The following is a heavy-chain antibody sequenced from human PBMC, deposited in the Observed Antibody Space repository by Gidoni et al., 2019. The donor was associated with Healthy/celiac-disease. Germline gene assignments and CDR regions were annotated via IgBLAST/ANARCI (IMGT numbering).Heavy chain of an antibody. CDR3: AREGDFDWLSGPFDY. V-gene: IGHV3-30-3*01. D-gene: IGHD3-9*01. J-gene: IGHJ4*02. CDR2: ISYDGSNK. Sequence: QVQLVASGGGVVQPGRSLRLSCAASGFTFSSYAMHWVRQAPGKGLEWVAVISYDGSNKYYADSVKGRFTISRDNSKNTLYLQMNSLRAEDTAVYYCAREGDFDWLSGPFDYWGQGTLVTVSS. CDR1: GFTFSSYA.